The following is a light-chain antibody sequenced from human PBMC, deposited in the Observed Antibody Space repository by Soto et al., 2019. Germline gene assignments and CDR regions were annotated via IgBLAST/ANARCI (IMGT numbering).Light chain of an antibody. V-gene: IGKV3-20*01. Sequence: EIVLTQSPGTLSLSAGERATLSCRASQSVSNNYLAWYQQKPDQAPRLLIYGASSRATGIPDRFTGSGSGTDFTLTIDRLEPEDFAVYYCQQYGRTPRTFGQGTKLEIK. CDR3: QQYGRTPRT. J-gene: IGKJ2*01. CDR1: QSVSNNY. CDR2: GAS.